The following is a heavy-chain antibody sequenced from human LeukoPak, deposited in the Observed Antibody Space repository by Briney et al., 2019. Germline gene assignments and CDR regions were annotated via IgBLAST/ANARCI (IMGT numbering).Heavy chain of an antibody. CDR2: ISSSSSYI. V-gene: IGHV3-21*01. CDR1: GFTFSSYA. J-gene: IGHJ5*02. Sequence: NPGGSLRLSCAASGFTFSSYAMHWVRQAPGKGLEWVSSISSSSSYIYYADSVKGRFTISRDNAKNSLYLQMNSLRAEDTAVYYCATVPRAITIPPWGQGTLVTVSS. CDR3: ATVPRAITIPP. D-gene: IGHD3-3*01.